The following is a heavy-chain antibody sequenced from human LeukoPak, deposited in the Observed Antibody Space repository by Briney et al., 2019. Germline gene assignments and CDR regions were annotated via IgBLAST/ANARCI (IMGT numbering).Heavy chain of an antibody. D-gene: IGHD6-13*01. CDR3: ARGSIAAAGAFDY. J-gene: IGHJ4*02. Sequence: GSSVKVSCKASEGTFSSYAISWVRQAPGQGLEWMGGIIPIFGTAYYAQKFQGRVTITADESTSTDYMELSSLRSEDTAVYYCARGSIAAAGAFDYWGEGTLVTVSS. CDR2: IIPIFGTA. CDR1: EGTFSSYA. V-gene: IGHV1-69*01.